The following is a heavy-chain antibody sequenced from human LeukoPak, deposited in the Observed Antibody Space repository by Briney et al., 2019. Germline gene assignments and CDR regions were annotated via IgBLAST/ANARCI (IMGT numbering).Heavy chain of an antibody. J-gene: IGHJ3*02. CDR1: GFTFSDYY. CDR2: ISSSSSYT. D-gene: IGHD3-22*01. CDR3: ASYYDSSGYYSIQPHDAFDI. V-gene: IGHV3-11*03. Sequence: PGGSLRLSCAASGFTFSDYYMSWLRQAPGKGLEWVSYISSSSSYTNYADSVKGRFTISRDNAKNSLYLQMNSLRAEDTAVYYCASYYDSSGYYSIQPHDAFDIWGQGTMVTVSS.